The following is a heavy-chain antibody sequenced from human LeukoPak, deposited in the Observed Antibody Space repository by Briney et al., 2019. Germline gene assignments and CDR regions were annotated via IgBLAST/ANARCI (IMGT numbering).Heavy chain of an antibody. CDR3: AKDRTRYYDSSGSLGY. D-gene: IGHD3-22*01. CDR2: ISGSGGST. J-gene: IGHJ4*02. CDR1: GFTFSSYA. V-gene: IGHV3-23*01. Sequence: GGSLRLSCAASGFTFSSYAMSWVRQAPGKGLEWVSAISGSGGSTYYADSVKGRFTISRDKSKNTLYLQMNSLRAEDTAVYYCAKDRTRYYDSSGSLGYWGQGTLVTVSS.